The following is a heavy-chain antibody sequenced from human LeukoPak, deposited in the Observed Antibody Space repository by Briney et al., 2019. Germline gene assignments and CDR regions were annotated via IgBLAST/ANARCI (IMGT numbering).Heavy chain of an antibody. CDR3: AREDIARGWFDP. D-gene: IGHD6-13*01. CDR1: GGSISSGSYY. CDR2: IYTSGST. V-gene: IGHV4-61*02. Sequence: PSETLSLTCTVSGGSISSGSYYWSWIRQPAGKGLEWIGRIYTSGSTNYNPSLKSRVTISVDTSKNQFSLKLSSVTAADTAVYYCAREDIARGWFDPWGQGTLVTVSS. J-gene: IGHJ5*02.